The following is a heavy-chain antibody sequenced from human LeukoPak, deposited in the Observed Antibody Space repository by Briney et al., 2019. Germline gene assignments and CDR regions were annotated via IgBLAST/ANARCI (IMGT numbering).Heavy chain of an antibody. CDR1: GFTFCSYG. V-gene: IGHV3-30*18. CDR3: AKDLGYGGGFDY. J-gene: IGHJ4*02. CDR2: ISYDGSNK. Sequence: PGRSLRLSCAASGFTFCSYGMHWVRQAPGKGLEWVAVISYDGSNKYYADSVKGRFTISRDNSKNTLYLQMNSLRAEDTAVYYCAKDLGYGGGFDYWGQGTLVTVSS. D-gene: IGHD4-17*01.